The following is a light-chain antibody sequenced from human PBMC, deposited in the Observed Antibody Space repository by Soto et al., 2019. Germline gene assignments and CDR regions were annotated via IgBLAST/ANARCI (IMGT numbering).Light chain of an antibody. V-gene: IGLV2-8*01. CDR2: EVT. CDR3: SSYAGSNNFV. Sequence: LTQPPSASGFPGQSVTISCTGTSSDVGYYDYVSWYQQHPDKAPKLVIYEVTKRPSGVPDRVSASKSGNTASLTVSGLRAEDEADYYCSSYAGSNNFVFGSGTKVTVL. J-gene: IGLJ1*01. CDR1: SSDVGYYDY.